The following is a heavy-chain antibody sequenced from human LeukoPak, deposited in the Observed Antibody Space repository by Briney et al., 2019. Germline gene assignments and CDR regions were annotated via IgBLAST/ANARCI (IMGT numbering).Heavy chain of an antibody. CDR1: GFTFSSYA. D-gene: IGHD6-13*01. CDR3: AKDFGSLSRAAAALRIPYFQH. V-gene: IGHV3-23*01. Sequence: QPGGSLRLSCAASGFTFSSYAMSWVRQAPGKGLEWVSAISGSGGSTYYADSVKGRFTISRDNSKNTLYLQMNSLRAEDTAVYYCAKDFGSLSRAAAALRIPYFQHWGQGTLVTVSS. CDR2: ISGSGGST. J-gene: IGHJ1*01.